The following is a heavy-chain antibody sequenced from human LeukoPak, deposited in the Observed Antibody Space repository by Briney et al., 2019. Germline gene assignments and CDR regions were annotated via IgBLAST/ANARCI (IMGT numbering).Heavy chain of an antibody. D-gene: IGHD2-15*01. CDR2: ISYDGSNK. V-gene: IGHV3-30*18. CDR3: AKDHAGCSGGSCYSSSFDP. J-gene: IGHJ5*02. CDR1: GFTFSSDG. Sequence: GASLRLSCAASGFTFSSDGMHWVRQAPGKGLEWVAVISYDGSNKYYADSVKGRFTISRDNSKNTLYLQMNSLRAEDTAVYYCAKDHAGCSGGSCYSSSFDPWGQGTLVTVSS.